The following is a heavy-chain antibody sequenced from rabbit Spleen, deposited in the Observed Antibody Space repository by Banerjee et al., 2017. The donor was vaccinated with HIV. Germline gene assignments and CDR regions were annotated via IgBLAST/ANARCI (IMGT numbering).Heavy chain of an antibody. V-gene: IGHV1S45*01. CDR1: RFDFNSGG. D-gene: IGHD4-2*01. CDR3: GRTAGLGREGNLYFPL. CDR2: IYPDHGGT. J-gene: IGHJ4*01. Sequence: QEHLVESGGGLVQPGGSLTLSCKASRFDFNSGGVSWVRQAPGKGLEWIGYIYPDHGGTYYASWAKGRFAVSKTSSTTVTLQMTSLTAADTATYFCGRTAGLGREGNLYFPLWGPGTLVTVS.